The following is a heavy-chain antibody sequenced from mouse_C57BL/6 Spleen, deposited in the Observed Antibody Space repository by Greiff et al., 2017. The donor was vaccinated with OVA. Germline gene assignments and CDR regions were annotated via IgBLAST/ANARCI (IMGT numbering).Heavy chain of an antibody. CDR2: ISYDGSN. V-gene: IGHV3-6*01. D-gene: IGHD1-1*01. CDR1: GYSITSGYY. Sequence: EVQLVESGPGLVKPSQSLSLTCSVTGYSITSGYYWNWIRQFPGNKLEWMGYISYDGSNNYNPSLKNRISITRDTSKNQFFLKLNSVTTEDTATYYCARDYYGFWGTGTTVTVSS. J-gene: IGHJ1*03. CDR3: ARDYYGF.